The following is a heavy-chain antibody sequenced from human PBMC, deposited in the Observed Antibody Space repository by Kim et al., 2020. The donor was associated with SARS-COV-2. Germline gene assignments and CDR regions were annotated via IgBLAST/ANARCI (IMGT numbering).Heavy chain of an antibody. V-gene: IGHV4-39*01. CDR3: ARLSILPWFGDPQQWRFDP. D-gene: IGHD3-10*01. J-gene: IGHJ5*02. Sequence: SETLSLTCTVSGDSISSSSCYWGWIRQPPGKGLEWIGSIYYSGSTYYNPSLKSRVTISLDTSKNQFSLNLYSVTAADTSVYYCARLSILPWFGDPQQWRFDPWGQGTLVTVSS. CDR1: GDSISSSSCY. CDR2: IYYSGST.